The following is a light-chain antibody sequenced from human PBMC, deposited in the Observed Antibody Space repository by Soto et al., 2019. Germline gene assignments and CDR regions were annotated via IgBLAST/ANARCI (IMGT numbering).Light chain of an antibody. CDR1: SRDVGGSNF. CDR2: DVA. J-gene: IGLJ1*01. Sequence: QSALTQPASVSDSPGQSITISCTGTSRDVGGSNFVSWYQQHPGKPPKLIIYDVANRPSGVSNRFSGSKSGSTASLIISRLQTEDEADYYCVSYTSSTTDVFGTGTKVTVL. CDR3: VSYTSSTTDV. V-gene: IGLV2-14*03.